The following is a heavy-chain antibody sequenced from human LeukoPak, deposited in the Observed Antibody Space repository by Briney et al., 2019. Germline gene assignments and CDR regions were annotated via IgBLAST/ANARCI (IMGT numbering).Heavy chain of an antibody. CDR3: AKDLGAWRYGSGYYMDV. D-gene: IGHD3-10*01. J-gene: IGHJ6*03. V-gene: IGHV3-30*02. CDR1: GFTFSSYG. CDR2: IRYDGSNK. Sequence: GGSLRLSCAASGFTFSSYGMHWVRQAPGKGLEWVAFIRYDGSNKYYADSVKGRFTISGDNSKNTLYLQMNSLRAEDTAVYYCAKDLGAWRYGSGYYMDVWGKGTTVTVSS.